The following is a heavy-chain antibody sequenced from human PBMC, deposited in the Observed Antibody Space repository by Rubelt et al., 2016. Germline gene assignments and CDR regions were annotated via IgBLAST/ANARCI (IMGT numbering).Heavy chain of an antibody. D-gene: IGHD5-12*01. J-gene: IGHJ4*02. CDR3: ARDLGRSGYASCSDY. CDR1: GGSFSGYY. Sequence: QVQLQQWGAGLLKPSETLSLTCAVYGGSFSGYYWSWIRQPPGKGLEWIGEINHSGSTNYNPSLKSRVTVSVDTSKNQFSLKLSSVTAADTAVYYCARDLGRSGYASCSDYWGRGTLVTVSS. CDR2: INHSGST. V-gene: IGHV4-34*01.